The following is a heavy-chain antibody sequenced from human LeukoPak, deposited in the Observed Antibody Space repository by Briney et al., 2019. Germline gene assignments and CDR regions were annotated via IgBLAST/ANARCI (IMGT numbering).Heavy chain of an antibody. Sequence: ASVKVSCKASGYTLTGYYMHWVRQAPGQGLEWMGWINPNSGGTNYAQKFQGRVTMTRDTSISTAYMELSRLRSDDTAVYYCARDFPYCTNGVCYYFDYWGQGTLVTVSS. J-gene: IGHJ4*02. CDR3: ARDFPYCTNGVCYYFDY. V-gene: IGHV1-2*02. D-gene: IGHD2-8*01. CDR1: GYTLTGYY. CDR2: INPNSGGT.